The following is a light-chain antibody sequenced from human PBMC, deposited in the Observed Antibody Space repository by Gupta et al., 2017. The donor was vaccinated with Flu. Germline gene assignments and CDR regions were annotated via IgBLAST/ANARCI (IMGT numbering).Light chain of an antibody. CDR1: QSISNG. Sequence: DIQMSQSPSTLSASVGDRVTITCRASQSISNGLAWYQQNLGKAPKLLIYKASSLESGVPSRFSGSGSGTEFTLTISSLQPDDFATYYCQQYNSYSQTFGQGTKVEIK. CDR3: QQYNSYSQT. V-gene: IGKV1-5*03. J-gene: IGKJ1*01. CDR2: KAS.